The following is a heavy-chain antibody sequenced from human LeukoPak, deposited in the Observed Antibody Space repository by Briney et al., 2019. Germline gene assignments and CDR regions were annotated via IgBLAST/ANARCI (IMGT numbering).Heavy chain of an antibody. CDR1: DYIFSGHF. CDR2: IDPNSGGT. J-gene: IGHJ5*02. Sequence: ASVKVSCKASDYIFSGHFIHRVRQAPGQGLEWIGRIDPNSGGTSFAPKFQGRVTMTRDTSISTAYMEVTRLTSDDTAVYYCARRPPMSAADNWLDPWGQGTLVTVSS. D-gene: IGHD6-13*01. V-gene: IGHV1-2*06. CDR3: ARRPPMSAADNWLDP.